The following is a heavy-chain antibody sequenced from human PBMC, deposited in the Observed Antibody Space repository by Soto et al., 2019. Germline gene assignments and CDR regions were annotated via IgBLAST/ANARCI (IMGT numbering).Heavy chain of an antibody. CDR2: IYYSGST. J-gene: IGHJ4*02. D-gene: IGHD3-16*02. CDR1: GGSISSGDYY. Sequence: PSETLSLTCTVSGGSISSGDYYWSWIRQPPGKGLEWIGYIYYSGSTYYNPSLKSRVTISVDTSKNQFSLKLSSVTAADTAVYYCARGRTRYPQDYWGQGTLVTVSS. CDR3: ARGRTRYPQDY. V-gene: IGHV4-30-4*01.